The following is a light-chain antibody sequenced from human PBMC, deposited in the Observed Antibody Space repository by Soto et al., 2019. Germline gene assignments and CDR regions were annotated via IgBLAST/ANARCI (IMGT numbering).Light chain of an antibody. V-gene: IGLV2-14*01. J-gene: IGLJ2*01. CDR1: SSDVGGYNY. CDR3: SSYTTSSTLV. Sequence: QSALTQPASVSGSPGQSITISCTGTSSDVGGYNYVSWYQQHPGKAPKLMIYEVSYRPSGVSKRFSGSKSGNTASLTISGLQAEDEADYYCSSYTTSSTLVFGGGTQLTVL. CDR2: EVS.